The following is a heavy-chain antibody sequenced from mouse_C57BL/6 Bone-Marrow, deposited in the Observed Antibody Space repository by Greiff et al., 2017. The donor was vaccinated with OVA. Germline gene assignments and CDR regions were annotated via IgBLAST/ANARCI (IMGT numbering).Heavy chain of an antibody. CDR1: GFTFSDYG. Sequence: EVKLMESGGGLVKPGGSLKLSCAASGFTFSDYGMHWVRQAPEKGMEWVAYISSGSSTIYYADTVKGRFTISRDNAKNTLFLQMTSLRSEDTAMYYCARLPDSSGYVGYWGQGTTLTVSS. D-gene: IGHD3-2*02. CDR2: ISSGSSTI. V-gene: IGHV5-17*01. J-gene: IGHJ2*01. CDR3: ARLPDSSGYVGY.